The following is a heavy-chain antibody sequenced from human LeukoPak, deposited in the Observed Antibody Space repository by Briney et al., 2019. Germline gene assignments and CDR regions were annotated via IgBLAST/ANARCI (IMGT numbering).Heavy chain of an antibody. V-gene: IGHV4-38-2*02. CDR2: IYHSGST. CDR3: ARGKVSFDY. D-gene: IGHD6-6*01. Sequence: SETLSLTCTVSGYSISSGYYWGWIRQPPGKGLEWIGSIYHSGSTYYNPSLKSRVTISVDTYKNQFSLKLSSVTAPDTAVYYCARGKVSFDYWGQGTLVTVSS. CDR1: GYSISSGYY. J-gene: IGHJ4*02.